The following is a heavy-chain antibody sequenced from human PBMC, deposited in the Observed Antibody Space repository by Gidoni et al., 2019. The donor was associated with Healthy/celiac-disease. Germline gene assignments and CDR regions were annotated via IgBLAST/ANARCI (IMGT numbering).Heavy chain of an antibody. J-gene: IGHJ5*02. CDR1: GGCISSSNW. Sequence: QVQLQESGPGLVKLSGTLSLICDVSGGCISSSNWWSWVRQPPGKGLEWIGEIYHSGSTNYNPSLRGRVTISVDKSKNQFSLKLSSVTAADTAVYYCARDWGAVAEGWFDPWGQGTLVTVSS. V-gene: IGHV4-4*02. D-gene: IGHD6-19*01. CDR2: IYHSGST. CDR3: ARDWGAVAEGWFDP.